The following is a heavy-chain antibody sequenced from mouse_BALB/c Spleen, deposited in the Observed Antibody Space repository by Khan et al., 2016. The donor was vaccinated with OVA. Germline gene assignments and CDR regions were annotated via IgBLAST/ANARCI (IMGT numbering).Heavy chain of an antibody. CDR2: ISSGSSII. V-gene: IGHV5-17*02. CDR1: GFPFSRFG. CDR3: ARDSNFDY. Sequence: EVELVESGGGLVQPGGSRKLSCAASGFPFSRFGTHWVRQAPEKGLGWVAYISSGSSIIYFGDTVKGRFPISRDNPKNTLFLQMTRLRSEDTAMYYCARDSNFDYWGQGTTLTVSS. J-gene: IGHJ2*01.